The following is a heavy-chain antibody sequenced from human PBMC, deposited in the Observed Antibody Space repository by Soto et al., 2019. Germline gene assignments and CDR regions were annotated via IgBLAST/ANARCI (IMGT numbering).Heavy chain of an antibody. V-gene: IGHV3-7*03. Sequence: PGGSLRLSCAASGFTFRSNWMSWVRQAPGKGLEWVANIKQDGSEKYYVDSVKGRFTISRDNAKNSLYLQMNSLSAEDTAVYYCATSGGGWLQPPVWGQGTLVTVS. J-gene: IGHJ4*02. CDR1: GFTFRSNW. CDR2: IKQDGSEK. D-gene: IGHD5-12*01. CDR3: ATSGGGWLQPPV.